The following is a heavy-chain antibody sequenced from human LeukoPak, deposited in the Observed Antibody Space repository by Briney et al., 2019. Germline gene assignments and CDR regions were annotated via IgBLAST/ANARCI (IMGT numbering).Heavy chain of an antibody. CDR1: GFTFSSYA. J-gene: IGHJ5*02. CDR3: AKDRVGATLRS. CDR2: ISGSGGST. D-gene: IGHD1-26*01. Sequence: GRSLRLSCSASGFTFSSYAMSWVRQAPGKGLEWVSAISGSGGSTYYADSVKGRFTISRDNSKNTLYLQMNSLRAEDTAVYYCAKDRVGATLRSWGQGTLVTVSS. V-gene: IGHV3-23*01.